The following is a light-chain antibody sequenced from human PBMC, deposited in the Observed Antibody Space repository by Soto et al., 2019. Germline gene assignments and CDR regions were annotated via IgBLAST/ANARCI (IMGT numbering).Light chain of an antibody. V-gene: IGKV3-20*01. CDR3: QQYVSSPIT. J-gene: IGKJ5*01. CDR1: QSVGSSY. CDR2: GVS. Sequence: EIVLTQSPGTLSLSPGERAALSCGASQSVGSSYLAWYQQKPGQAPRLLIYGVSSRATGIPDRFSGSGSGTDFALTISRLEPEDCAVYYCQQYVSSPITFGQGTRLEI.